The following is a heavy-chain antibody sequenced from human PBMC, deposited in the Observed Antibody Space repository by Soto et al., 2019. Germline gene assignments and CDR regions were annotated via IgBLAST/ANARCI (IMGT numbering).Heavy chain of an antibody. CDR1: GGSFSGYY. CDR2: INHSGST. V-gene: IGHV4-34*01. J-gene: IGHJ3*02. D-gene: IGHD4-17*01. CDR3: AREGGDYVFASDI. Sequence: SETLSLTCAVYGGSFSGYYWSWIRQPPGKGLEWIGEINHSGSTNYNPSLKSRVTISVDTSKNQFSLKLSSVTAADTAVYYCAREGGDYVFASDIWGQGTMVTVSS.